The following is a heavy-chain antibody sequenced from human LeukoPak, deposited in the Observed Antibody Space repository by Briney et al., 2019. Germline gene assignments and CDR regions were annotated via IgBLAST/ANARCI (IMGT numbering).Heavy chain of an antibody. V-gene: IGHV1-69*08. CDR3: ARDPWVSGYEPKNYYYYYMDV. CDR2: IIPILGTA. Sequence: ASVKVSCKASGGTFSSYTISWVRQAPGQGLEWMGRIIPILGTANYAQKFQGRVTITADESTSTTYMELSSLRSEDTAVYYCARDPWVSGYEPKNYYYYYMDVWGKGTTVTVSS. D-gene: IGHD5-12*01. J-gene: IGHJ6*03. CDR1: GGTFSSYT.